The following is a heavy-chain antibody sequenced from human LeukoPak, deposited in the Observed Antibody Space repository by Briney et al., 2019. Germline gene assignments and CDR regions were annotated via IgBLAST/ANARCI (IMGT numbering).Heavy chain of an antibody. CDR1: GYTFTGYY. D-gene: IGHD3-10*01. J-gene: IGHJ5*02. Sequence: GASVKVSCKTSGYTFTGYYIHWVRQAPGQGLEWMGWINPNSGGTNYAQKFQGRVTMTRDTSISTAYMELSRLRSDDTAVYYCARARVSRFGELNWFDPWGQGTLVTVSS. CDR3: ARARVSRFGELNWFDP. CDR2: INPNSGGT. V-gene: IGHV1-2*02.